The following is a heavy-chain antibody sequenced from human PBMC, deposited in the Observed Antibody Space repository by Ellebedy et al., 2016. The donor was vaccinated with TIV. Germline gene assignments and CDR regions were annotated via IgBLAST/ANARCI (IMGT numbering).Heavy chain of an antibody. Sequence: GESLKISCAASGFTFSSHDMHWVRQPTGKGLEWVSGITSAGDTYYLGSVKGRFIISRDSAKNSLYLQMNSLRAEDTAVYYCARDPTAMVFFDYWGQGTLVTVSS. D-gene: IGHD5-18*01. V-gene: IGHV3-13*01. CDR1: GFTFSSHD. J-gene: IGHJ4*02. CDR2: ITSAGDT. CDR3: ARDPTAMVFFDY.